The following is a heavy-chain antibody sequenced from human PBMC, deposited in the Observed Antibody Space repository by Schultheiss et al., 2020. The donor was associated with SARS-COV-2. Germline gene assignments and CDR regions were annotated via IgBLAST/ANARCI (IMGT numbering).Heavy chain of an antibody. CDR2: IYYSGST. CDR1: GGSVSSGSYY. Sequence: SQTLSLTFTVSGGSVSSGSYYWSWIRQPPGKGLEWIGYIYYSGSTNYNPSLKSRVTISVDTSKNQFSLKLSSVTAADTAVYYCARGGYGSGSYSPGAFDIWGQGTMVTVSS. V-gene: IGHV4-61*01. D-gene: IGHD1-26*01. J-gene: IGHJ3*02. CDR3: ARGGYGSGSYSPGAFDI.